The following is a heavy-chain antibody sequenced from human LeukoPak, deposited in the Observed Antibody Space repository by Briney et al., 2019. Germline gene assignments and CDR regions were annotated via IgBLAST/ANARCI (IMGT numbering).Heavy chain of an antibody. CDR3: ARELLLWFGELLFPTFYYYYYGMDV. CDR1: GYTFTGYF. J-gene: IGHJ6*02. V-gene: IGHV1-2*02. CDR2: INPNSGGT. Sequence: ASVKVSCKASGYTFTGYFMHWVRQAPGQGLEWMGWINPNSGGTNYAQMFQGRVTMTRATSISTAYMELSRLRSDDTAVYYCARELLLWFGELLFPTFYYYYYGMDVWGQGTTVTVSS. D-gene: IGHD3-10*01.